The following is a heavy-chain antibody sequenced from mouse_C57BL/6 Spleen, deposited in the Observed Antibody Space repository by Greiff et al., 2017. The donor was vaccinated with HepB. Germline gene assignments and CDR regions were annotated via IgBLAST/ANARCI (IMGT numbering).Heavy chain of an antibody. D-gene: IGHD1-1*01. J-gene: IGHJ4*01. Sequence: QVQLKQPGAELVKPGASVKVSCKASGYTFTSYWMHWVKQRPGQGLEWIGRIHPSDSDTNYNQKFKGKATLTVDKSSSTAYMQLSSLTSEDSAVYYCAIGRDYYGSSYGYAMDYWGQGTSVTVSS. CDR2: IHPSDSDT. CDR3: AIGRDYYGSSYGYAMDY. CDR1: GYTFTSYW. V-gene: IGHV1-74*01.